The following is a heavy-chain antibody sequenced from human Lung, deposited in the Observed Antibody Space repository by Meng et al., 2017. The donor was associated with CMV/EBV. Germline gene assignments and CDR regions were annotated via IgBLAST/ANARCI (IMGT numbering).Heavy chain of an antibody. V-gene: IGHV4-39*01. J-gene: IGHJ4*02. CDR2: IYYSGST. D-gene: IGHD5-12*01. CDR3: ASGYDLRFDY. Sequence: SXTXSLXCTVSGGSISSSSYYWGWIRQPPGKGLEWIGSIYYSGSTCYNPSLKSRVTISVDTSKNQFSLKLSSVTAADTAVYYCASGYDLRFDYWGQGTRVT. CDR1: GGSISSSSYY.